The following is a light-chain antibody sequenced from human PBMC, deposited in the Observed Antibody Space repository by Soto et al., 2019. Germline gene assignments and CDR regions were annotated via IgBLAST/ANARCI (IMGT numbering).Light chain of an antibody. CDR1: QGINNF. CDR2: GAS. V-gene: IGKV1-16*02. Sequence: DIQMTQSPSSLSASVGDTVTITCRASQGINNFLAWFQRKPGKAPKSLIYGASSLQSGVPSKFSGSGSDTGFTLTISSLQPEDSATYFYQQYHSYPVTFGGGTKVEIK. J-gene: IGKJ4*01. CDR3: QQYHSYPVT.